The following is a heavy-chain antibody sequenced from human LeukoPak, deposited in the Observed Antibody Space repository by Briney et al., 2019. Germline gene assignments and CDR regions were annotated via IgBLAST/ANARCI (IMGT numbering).Heavy chain of an antibody. CDR2: IYPGDSDT. CDR3: ARHGYGDYDY. V-gene: IGHV5-51*01. D-gene: IGHD4-17*01. Sequence: GASLQISSKCSGSSFTSYWIGWVRQLPGKGLEWMGIIYPGDSDTRYSPSFQGQVTISADKSISTAYLQWSSLKASDTAMYYCARHGYGDYDYWGQGTLVTVSS. CDR1: GSSFTSYW. J-gene: IGHJ4*02.